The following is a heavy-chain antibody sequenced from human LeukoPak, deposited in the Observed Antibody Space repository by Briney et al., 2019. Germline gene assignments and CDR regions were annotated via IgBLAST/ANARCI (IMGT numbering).Heavy chain of an antibody. CDR3: ARAEQQVGYYFDY. V-gene: IGHV4-59*01. CDR2: IYYSGST. Sequence: SETLSLTCTVSGGSISSYYWSWIRPPPGKGLDWIGYIYYSGSTNYNPSLKSRATISVDTSKNQYSLRLSSVAAADTAVYYCARAEQQVGYYFDYGGQGTLATVSS. D-gene: IGHD6-13*01. CDR1: GGSISSYY. J-gene: IGHJ4*02.